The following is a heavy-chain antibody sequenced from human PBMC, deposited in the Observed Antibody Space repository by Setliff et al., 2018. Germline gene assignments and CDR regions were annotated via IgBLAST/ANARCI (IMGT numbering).Heavy chain of an antibody. CDR3: ARGINWYFDL. CDR1: GASVNTYY. Sequence: SETLSLTCSVSGASVNTYYWSWIRQSPGKGLEWIGYIYRAGATDYNPALKSRVTISADTSKNQVSLKLTSVTAADTALYYCARGINWYFDLWGRGTRVTSPQ. D-gene: IGHD3-16*01. V-gene: IGHV4-59*08. CDR2: IYRAGAT. J-gene: IGHJ2*01.